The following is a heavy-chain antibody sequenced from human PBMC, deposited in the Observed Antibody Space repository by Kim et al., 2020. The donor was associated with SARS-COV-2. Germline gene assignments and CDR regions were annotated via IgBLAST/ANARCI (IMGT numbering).Heavy chain of an antibody. CDR2: IKSKTDGGTT. V-gene: IGHV3-15*01. Sequence: GGSLRLSCAASGFTFSNAWMSWVRQAPGKGLEWVGRIKSKTDGGTTDYAAPVKGRFTISRDDSKNTLYLQMNSLKTEDTAVYYCTTGRLVRSVVPAAQDPHGENFDYWGQGTLVTVSS. J-gene: IGHJ4*02. D-gene: IGHD2-2*01. CDR3: TTGRLVRSVVPAAQDPHGENFDY. CDR1: GFTFSNAW.